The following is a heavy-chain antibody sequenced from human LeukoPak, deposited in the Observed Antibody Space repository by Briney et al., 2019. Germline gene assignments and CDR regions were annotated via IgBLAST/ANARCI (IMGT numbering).Heavy chain of an antibody. V-gene: IGHV4-39*01. CDR2: IYYSGST. D-gene: IGHD3-22*01. CDR3: ARYVSLVVITGNDAFDI. Sequence: SETLSLTCTVSGGSISSSSYYSGWIRHPPGKGLEWIGSIYYSGSTYYNPSLKSRVTISVDTSKNQFSLKLSSVTAADTAVYYCARYVSLVVITGNDAFDIWGQGTMVTVSS. J-gene: IGHJ3*02. CDR1: GGSISSSSYY.